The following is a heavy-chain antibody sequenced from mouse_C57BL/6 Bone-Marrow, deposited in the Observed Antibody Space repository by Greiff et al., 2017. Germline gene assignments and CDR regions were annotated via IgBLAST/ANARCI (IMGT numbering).Heavy chain of an antibody. J-gene: IGHJ4*01. CDR2: IHPNSGST. CDR1: GYTFTSYW. V-gene: IGHV1-64*01. CDR3: AREGYYGSLYYYAMDY. D-gene: IGHD1-1*01. Sequence: VQLQQPGAELVKPGASVKLSCKASGYTFTSYWMHWVKQRPGQGLEWIGMIHPNSGSTNYNEKFKSKATLTVDKSSSTAYMQLSSLTSEDSAVYYCAREGYYGSLYYYAMDYWGQGTSVTVSS.